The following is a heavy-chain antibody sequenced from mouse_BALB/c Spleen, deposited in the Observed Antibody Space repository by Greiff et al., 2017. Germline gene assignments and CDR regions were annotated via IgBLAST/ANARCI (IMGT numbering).Heavy chain of an antibody. CDR1: GFNIKDYY. D-gene: IGHD1-1*01. J-gene: IGHJ1*01. V-gene: IGHV14-1*02. CDR3: ASVTTVTCV. Sequence: EVQLQQSGAELVRPGALVKLSCKASGFNIKDYYMHWVKQRPEQGLEWIGWIDPENGNTIYDPKFQGKASITADTSSNTAYLQLGSLTSEDTAVYYCASVTTVTCVWGAGTTVTVSS. CDR2: IDPENGNT.